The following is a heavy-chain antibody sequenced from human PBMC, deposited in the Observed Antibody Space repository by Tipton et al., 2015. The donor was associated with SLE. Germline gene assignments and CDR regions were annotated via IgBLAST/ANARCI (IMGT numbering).Heavy chain of an antibody. D-gene: IGHD1-26*01. V-gene: IGHV3-11*01. CDR3: TRVIFKAYISSGSYYY. J-gene: IGHJ4*02. Sequence: SLRLSCAASGSSFSDYYMSWIRQAPGKGLERISFISSGCTTMFYADYVKCRFTISRDNAKKSVFLDMNSLRGEGAAVYYCTRVIFKAYISSGSYYYWGQGAFVTVSS. CDR2: ISSGCTTM. CDR1: GSSFSDYY.